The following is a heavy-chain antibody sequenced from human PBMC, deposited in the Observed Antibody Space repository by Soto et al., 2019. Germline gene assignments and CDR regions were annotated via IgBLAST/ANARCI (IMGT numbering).Heavy chain of an antibody. V-gene: IGHV4-39*01. Sequence: SETLSLTCTVSGGSISSSSYYWGWIRQPPGKGLEWIGSIYYSGSTYYNPSLKSRVTISVDTSKNQFSLKLSSVTAADTAVYYCARYSSGWYDYGMDVWGQGTTVTVSS. CDR2: IYYSGST. J-gene: IGHJ6*02. CDR3: ARYSSGWYDYGMDV. D-gene: IGHD6-19*01. CDR1: GGSISSSSYY.